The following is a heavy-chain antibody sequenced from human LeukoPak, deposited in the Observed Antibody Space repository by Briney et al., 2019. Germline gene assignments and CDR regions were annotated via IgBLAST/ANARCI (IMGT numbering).Heavy chain of an antibody. D-gene: IGHD1-26*01. CDR2: IYYSGST. CDR1: GGSINNYY. Sequence: SETLSLTCTVSGGSINNYYWNWIRQPPGKGLEWIAYIYYSGSTNYNPSLKSRVTMSVDTSKNQFSLKLSSVTAADTAVYYCARLYSGSLTYSDYWGQGTLVTVSS. V-gene: IGHV4-59*12. J-gene: IGHJ4*02. CDR3: ARLYSGSLTYSDY.